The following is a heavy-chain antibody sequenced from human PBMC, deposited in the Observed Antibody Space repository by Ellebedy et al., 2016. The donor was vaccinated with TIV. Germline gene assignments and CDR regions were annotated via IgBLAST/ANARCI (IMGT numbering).Heavy chain of an antibody. CDR2: ISTSNTYI. CDR3: ARGSVAATDQWFDP. J-gene: IGHJ5*02. Sequence: GESLKISCAASGFTFTTYSMNWFRQAPGKGLEWVSSISTSNTYIFYADSVKGRFTISRDNAKNSLYLQMNNLRAEDTAIYYCARGSVAATDQWFDPWGQGTLVTVSS. V-gene: IGHV3-21*01. D-gene: IGHD6-19*01. CDR1: GFTFTTYS.